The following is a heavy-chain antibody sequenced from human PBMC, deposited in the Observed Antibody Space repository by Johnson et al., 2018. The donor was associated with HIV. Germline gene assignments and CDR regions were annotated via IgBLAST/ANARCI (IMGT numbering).Heavy chain of an antibody. D-gene: IGHD6-13*01. CDR1: GFTFSSYA. V-gene: IGHV3-33*08. Sequence: QVQLVESGGGVVQPGRSLRLSCAASGFTFSSYAMHWVRQAPGKGLEWVAVTWYDGSNKYYADSVKGRFTISRDNSKNTLYLQMNSLRAEDTAVYYCARYIAAAGFSDAFDIWGQGTMVTVSS. J-gene: IGHJ3*02. CDR3: ARYIAAAGFSDAFDI. CDR2: TWYDGSNK.